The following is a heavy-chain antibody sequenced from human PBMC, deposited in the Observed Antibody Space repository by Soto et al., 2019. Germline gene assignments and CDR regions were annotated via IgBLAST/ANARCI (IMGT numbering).Heavy chain of an antibody. CDR3: ATLDTANDY. V-gene: IGHV4-59*11. CDR2: IYHSGIT. J-gene: IGHJ4*02. CDR1: GDSISSHY. Sequence: SETLSLTCTVSGDSISSHYWNWIRQPPGKGLEWIGYIYHSGITSYNPSLKSRVTMSLDTSRKQFSLNLNSVTAADTAVYYCATLDTANDYWGQGTQVTVPQ. D-gene: IGHD5-18*01.